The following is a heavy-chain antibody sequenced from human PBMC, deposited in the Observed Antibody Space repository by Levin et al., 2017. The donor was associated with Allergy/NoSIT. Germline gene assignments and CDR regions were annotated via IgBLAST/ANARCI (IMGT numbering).Heavy chain of an antibody. CDR2: ISYDGSNK. D-gene: IGHD6-19*01. V-gene: IGHV3-30*04. CDR3: ARGSGPEWLVPRYFDY. CDR1: GFTFSSYA. Sequence: PGGSLRLSCAASGFTFSSYAMHWVRQAPGKGLEWVAVISYDGSNKYYADSVKGRFTISRDNSKNTLYLQMNSLRAEDTAVYYCARGSGPEWLVPRYFDYWGQGTLVTVSS. J-gene: IGHJ4*02.